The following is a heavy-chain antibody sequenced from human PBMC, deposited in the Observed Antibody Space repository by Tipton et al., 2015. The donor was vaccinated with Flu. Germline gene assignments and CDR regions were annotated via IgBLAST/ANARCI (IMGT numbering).Heavy chain of an antibody. J-gene: IGHJ5*02. V-gene: IGHV4-59*01. D-gene: IGHD3-22*01. CDR2: IYYSGIT. CDR3: ARVGGDYRDTSGFIPWFDL. CDR1: GGSISSFY. Sequence: LRLSCTVSGGSISSFYWSWIRQPPGKGLEWIGYIYYSGITNYNPSLKSRVTISVDTSKNQFSPRLSSVTAADTAVYYCARVGGDYRDTSGFIPWFDLWGQGTLVTVSS.